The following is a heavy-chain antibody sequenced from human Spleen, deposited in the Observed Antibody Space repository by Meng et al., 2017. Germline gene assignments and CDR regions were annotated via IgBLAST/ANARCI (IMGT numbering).Heavy chain of an antibody. Sequence: SETLSLTCAVNGGSFSGYYWSWIRQPPRKGLEWIGQINHSGSTNYNPSLKSRVTISIDTSKNQFSLKLSSVTAADMAVYYCARVFSLGWFDPWGQGTLVTVSS. CDR3: ARVFSLGWFDP. CDR2: INHSGST. CDR1: GGSFSGYY. J-gene: IGHJ5*02. D-gene: IGHD3-16*01. V-gene: IGHV4-34*01.